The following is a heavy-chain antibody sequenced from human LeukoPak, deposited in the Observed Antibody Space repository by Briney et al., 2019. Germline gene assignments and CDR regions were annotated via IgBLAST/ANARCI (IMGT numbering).Heavy chain of an antibody. J-gene: IGHJ4*02. CDR3: AKVRYCSSTSCYYFDY. Sequence: PGGSLRLSCAASGFTFSSYAMSWVRQAPGKGLEWVSAISGSGGSTCYADSVKGRFTISRDNSKNTLYLQMNSLRAEDTAVYYCAKVRYCSSTSCYYFDYWGQGTLVTVSS. V-gene: IGHV3-23*01. CDR2: ISGSGGST. CDR1: GFTFSSYA. D-gene: IGHD2-2*01.